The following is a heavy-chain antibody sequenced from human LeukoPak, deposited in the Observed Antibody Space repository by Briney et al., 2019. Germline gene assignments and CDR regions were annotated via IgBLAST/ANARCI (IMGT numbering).Heavy chain of an antibody. Sequence: SETLSLTCTVSGDSISSSSSYWGWIRQPPGKGLEWIGSIYYSGSTYYNTSLKSRVTISVDTSKNQFSLKLSSVTAADTAVYYCARRRLPERHFDYWGQGTLVTVSS. J-gene: IGHJ4*02. CDR2: IYYSGST. CDR1: GDSISSSSSY. V-gene: IGHV4-39*01. D-gene: IGHD1-1*01. CDR3: ARRRLPERHFDY.